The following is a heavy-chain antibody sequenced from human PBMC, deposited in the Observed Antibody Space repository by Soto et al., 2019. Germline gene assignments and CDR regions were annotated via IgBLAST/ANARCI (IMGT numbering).Heavy chain of an antibody. D-gene: IGHD4-4*01. CDR1: GGSISSGGYS. Sequence: QLQLQESGSGLVKPSQTLSLTCAVSGGSISSGGYSWSWIRQPPGKGLEWIGYIYHSGSTYYNPSLESRVTISVDRSKNQFSLKLSSVTAADTAVYYCASRLSSNYMYYYGMDVWGQGTTVTVSS. V-gene: IGHV4-30-2*01. J-gene: IGHJ6*02. CDR3: ASRLSSNYMYYYGMDV. CDR2: IYHSGST.